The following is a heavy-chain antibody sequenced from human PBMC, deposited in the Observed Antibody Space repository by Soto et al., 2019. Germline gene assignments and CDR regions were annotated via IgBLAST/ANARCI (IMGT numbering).Heavy chain of an antibody. CDR3: ARHAPQGYDFWSGYYFDY. CDR2: IYYSGST. D-gene: IGHD3-3*01. CDR1: GGSISSYY. J-gene: IGHJ4*02. V-gene: IGHV4-59*08. Sequence: SETLSLTCTVSGGSISSYYWSWIRQPPGKGLEWIGYIYYSGSTNYNPSLKSRVTISVDTSKNQFSLKLSSVTAADTAVYYCARHAPQGYDFWSGYYFDYWGQGTLVTVSS.